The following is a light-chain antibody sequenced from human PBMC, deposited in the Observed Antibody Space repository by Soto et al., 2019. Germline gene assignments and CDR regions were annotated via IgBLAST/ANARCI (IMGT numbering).Light chain of an antibody. CDR3: SSYTSAGTI. CDR1: SSDVGGYNY. J-gene: IGLJ2*01. CDR2: DVS. V-gene: IGLV2-14*01. Sequence: QSALTQPASVSGSPGQSITISCTGTSSDVGGYNYVSWYQQHPGKAPKLMIYDVSNWPSGVSTRFSGSKSGNTASLTISGLQAEDEADYYCSSYTSAGTIFGGGTKLTVL.